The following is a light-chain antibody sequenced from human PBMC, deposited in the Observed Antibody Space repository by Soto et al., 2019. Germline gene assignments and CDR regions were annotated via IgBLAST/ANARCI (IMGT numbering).Light chain of an antibody. CDR3: QQYDNLPTT. CDR1: QDITKS. Sequence: DIQMTQSPSSLSACGVDRVTITCQASQDITKSLNWYQQKPGKAPNLLIYAASTLEGGVPLRFSGSGSGIDFTFTISSLQPEDIATYYCQQYDNLPTTFGQGTRLEIK. V-gene: IGKV1-33*01. J-gene: IGKJ5*01. CDR2: AAS.